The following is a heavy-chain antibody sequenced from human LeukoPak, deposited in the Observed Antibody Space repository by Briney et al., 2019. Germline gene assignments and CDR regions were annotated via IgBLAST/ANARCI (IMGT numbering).Heavy chain of an antibody. D-gene: IGHD2-15*01. V-gene: IGHV4-39*01. CDR3: ARLRERSGYCSGGSCYSPSVPTGYFDY. J-gene: IGHJ4*02. CDR1: GGSISSSSYY. CDR2: IYYSGST. Sequence: SETLSLTCTVSGGSISSSSYYWGWIRQPPGKGLEWIGSIYYSGSTYYNPSLKIRVTISVDTSKNQFSLKLSSVTAADTAVYYCARLRERSGYCSGGSCYSPSVPTGYFDYWGQGTLVTVSS.